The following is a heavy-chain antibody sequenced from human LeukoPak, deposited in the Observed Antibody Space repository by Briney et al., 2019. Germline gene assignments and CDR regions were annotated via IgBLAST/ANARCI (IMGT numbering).Heavy chain of an antibody. D-gene: IGHD3-22*01. CDR2: IHHSGST. CDR1: GYSISSGYY. J-gene: IGHJ4*02. Sequence: SETLSLTCTVSGYSISSGYYWGWIRQPPGKGLEWIVSIHHSGSTYYNTSLKSRVTISVDTSKNQFSLKLSSVTAADTAVYYCARDKYYYNSRGYLFDYWGQGTLVTVSS. CDR3: ARDKYYYNSRGYLFDY. V-gene: IGHV4-38-2*02.